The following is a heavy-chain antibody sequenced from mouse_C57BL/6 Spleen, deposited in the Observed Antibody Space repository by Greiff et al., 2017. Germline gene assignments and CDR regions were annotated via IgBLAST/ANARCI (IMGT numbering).Heavy chain of an antibody. CDR3: ARGGFITTVVPDD. V-gene: IGHV1-80*01. CDR1: GYAFSSYW. J-gene: IGHJ2*01. D-gene: IGHD1-1*01. Sequence: QVQLQQSGAELVKPGASVKISCKASGYAFSSYWMNWVKQRPGKGLEWIGQIYPGDGDTNYNGKFKGKATLTADKSSSTAYMQLSSLTSEDSAVYFCARGGFITTVVPDDWGQGTTLTVSS. CDR2: IYPGDGDT.